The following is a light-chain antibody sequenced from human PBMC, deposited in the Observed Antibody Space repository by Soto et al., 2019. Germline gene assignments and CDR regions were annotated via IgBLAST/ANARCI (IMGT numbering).Light chain of an antibody. CDR1: QSLTSSY. Sequence: EIVLTQSPGTLSLSPGERATLSCRASQSLTSSYLAWHQQKPGQAPRLLIYDASTRATGIPDRFSGSGSGTDFTLTISRLEPEDFAVYYCHQYRKSPWTFGQGTKVEIK. CDR3: HQYRKSPWT. J-gene: IGKJ1*01. V-gene: IGKV3-20*01. CDR2: DAS.